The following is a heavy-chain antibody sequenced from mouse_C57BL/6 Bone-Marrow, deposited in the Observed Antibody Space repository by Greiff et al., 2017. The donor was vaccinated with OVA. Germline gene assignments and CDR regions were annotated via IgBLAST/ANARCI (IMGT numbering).Heavy chain of an antibody. Sequence: VQLQESGPGLVAPSQSLSITCPVSGFSLTSYGVDWVRQSPGKGLEWLGVIWGVGSTHYNSALKSRMGISQDNSKSQVFLKMNSLQTDDTAMYYCASTSYYYGSSPFAYWGQGTLVTVSA. D-gene: IGHD1-1*01. J-gene: IGHJ3*01. CDR3: ASTSYYYGSSPFAY. CDR2: IWGVGST. V-gene: IGHV2-6*01. CDR1: GFSLTSYG.